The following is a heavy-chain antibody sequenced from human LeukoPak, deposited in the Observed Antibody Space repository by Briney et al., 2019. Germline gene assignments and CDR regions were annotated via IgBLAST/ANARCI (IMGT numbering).Heavy chain of an antibody. CDR1: GFTFSSYA. CDR2: ISGSGGCT. D-gene: IGHD6-13*01. V-gene: IGHV3-23*01. J-gene: IGHJ4*02. CDR3: AKDVFVAAAGVGVFEG. Sequence: GVLRLSCAASGFTFSSYAMSWVRQAPGKGLEWVSAISGSGGCTYYADSVKGRFTISRDNSKNTLYLQMNSLRAEDTAVYYCAKDVFVAAAGVGVFEGWGQGTLVTVSS.